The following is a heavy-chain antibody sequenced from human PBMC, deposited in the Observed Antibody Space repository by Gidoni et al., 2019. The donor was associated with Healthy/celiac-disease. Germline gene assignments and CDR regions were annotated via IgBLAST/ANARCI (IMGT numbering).Heavy chain of an antibody. CDR2: LSAYNGNT. Sequence: VKVSCKASGYTFTSYGISWVRQAPGQGLEWMGWLSAYNGNTNYAQKLQGRVTMTTDTYTSTAYMERRSLRADDTAVYDCAREGLDGGMDVWGQGTTVTVSS. V-gene: IGHV1-18*01. J-gene: IGHJ6*02. D-gene: IGHD3-16*01. CDR1: GYTFTSYG. CDR3: AREGLDGGMDV.